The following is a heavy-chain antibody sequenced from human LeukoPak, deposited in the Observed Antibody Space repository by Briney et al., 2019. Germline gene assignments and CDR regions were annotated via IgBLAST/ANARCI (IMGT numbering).Heavy chain of an antibody. D-gene: IGHD5-18*01. CDR1: GYSISSGYY. CDR3: ASGYSYGYGYYYYYMDV. V-gene: IGHV4-38-2*02. J-gene: IGHJ6*03. Sequence: SETLSLTCTVSGYSISSGYYWGWIRQPPGKGLEWIGSMYYSGSTYYKPSLKSRVTISVDTSKNQFSLKLSSVTAADTAVYYCASGYSYGYGYYYYYMDVWGKGTTVTVSS. CDR2: MYYSGST.